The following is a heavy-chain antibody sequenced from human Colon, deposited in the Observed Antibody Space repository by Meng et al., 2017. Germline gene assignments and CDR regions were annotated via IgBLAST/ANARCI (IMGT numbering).Heavy chain of an antibody. D-gene: IGHD1-14*01. J-gene: IGHJ6*02. CDR1: GFTFSSYA. Sequence: GESLKISCAASGFTFSSYAMSWVRQAPGKGLEWVSAISGSGGSTYYADFVKGRFTISRDNSKNTLYLQMNSLRAEDTAVYYCAKAEPYNYYYYYGMDVWGQGTTVTVSS. CDR3: AKAEPYNYYYYYGMDV. V-gene: IGHV3-23*01. CDR2: ISGSGGST.